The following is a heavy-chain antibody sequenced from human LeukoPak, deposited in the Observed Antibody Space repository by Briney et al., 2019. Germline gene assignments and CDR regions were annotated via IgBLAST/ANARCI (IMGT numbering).Heavy chain of an antibody. V-gene: IGHV3-33*01. D-gene: IGHD3-22*01. CDR2: IWYDGSNK. CDR1: GFTFSSYG. J-gene: IGHJ4*02. CDR3: ARKGDSSGYYYVDYFDY. Sequence: PGRSLRLSCAASGFTFSSYGMHWVRQAPGKGLEWVAVIWYDGSNKYYADSVKGRFTISRDNSKNTLYLQMNSLRAEDTAVYYCARKGDSSGYYYVDYFDYWGQGTLVTVSS.